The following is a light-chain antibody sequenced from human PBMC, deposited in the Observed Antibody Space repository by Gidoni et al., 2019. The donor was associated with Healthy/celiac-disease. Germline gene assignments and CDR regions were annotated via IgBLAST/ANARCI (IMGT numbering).Light chain of an antibody. CDR1: ALPKQY. Sequence: SYELTQPPSVSVSPGQPARSTCSGDALPKQYAYWYQQKTGQAPVLVIYKDSERPSGILARFSGSSSGTTVTLTISGVQAEDEADYYCQASDSSGTYPDVVFGGGTKLTVL. CDR2: KDS. V-gene: IGLV3-25*03. J-gene: IGLJ2*01. CDR3: QASDSSGTYPDVV.